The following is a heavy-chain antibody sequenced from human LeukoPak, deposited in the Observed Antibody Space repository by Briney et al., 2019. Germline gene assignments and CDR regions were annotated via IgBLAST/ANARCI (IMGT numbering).Heavy chain of an antibody. CDR2: ISGSGGST. CDR1: GFTFSSYA. V-gene: IGHV3-23*01. Sequence: GGSLRLSCAASGFTFSSYAMSWVRQAPGKGLEWASAISGSGGSTYYADSVKGRFTISRDNSKNTLYLQMNSLRAEDTAVYYCAKGNIVVVVAASGEYDYWGQGTLVTVSS. CDR3: AKGNIVVVVAASGEYDY. D-gene: IGHD2-15*01. J-gene: IGHJ4*02.